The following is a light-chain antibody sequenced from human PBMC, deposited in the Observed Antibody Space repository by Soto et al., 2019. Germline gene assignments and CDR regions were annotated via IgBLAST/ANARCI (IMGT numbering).Light chain of an antibody. CDR1: QSISVY. CDR2: DGS. Sequence: ETLLTQSPVTLSLSPGERATLSCRASQSISVYLAWYQQKPGQAPRLLIYDGSNRATGIPARFSGSGSGTDFTLTISSLEPEDFAFYYCQQRNNWPWTFGQGTKVDIK. V-gene: IGKV3-11*01. J-gene: IGKJ1*01. CDR3: QQRNNWPWT.